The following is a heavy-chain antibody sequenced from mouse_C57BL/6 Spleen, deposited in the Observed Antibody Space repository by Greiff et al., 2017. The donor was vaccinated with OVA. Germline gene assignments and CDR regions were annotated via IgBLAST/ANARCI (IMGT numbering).Heavy chain of an antibody. V-gene: IGHV1-75*01. J-gene: IGHJ1*03. CDR3: ARSPFRYFDV. CDR1: GYTFTDYY. Sequence: QVQLQQSGPELVKPGASVKLSCKASGYTFTDYYINWVKQRPGQGLEWIGWIFPGSGSTYYTEKFKGKVTLTVDKSSSTAYMLISSLTSEDTAVYFCARSPFRYFDVWGKGTTVTVSS. CDR2: IFPGSGST.